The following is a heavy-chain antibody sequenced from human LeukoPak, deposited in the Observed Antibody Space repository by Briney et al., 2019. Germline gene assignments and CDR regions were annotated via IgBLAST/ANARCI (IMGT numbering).Heavy chain of an antibody. CDR2: ISYDGSNK. J-gene: IGHJ4*02. CDR3: AREEGRDTAMVFGC. CDR1: GFTFSSYA. D-gene: IGHD5-18*01. Sequence: GGPLRLSCAASGFTFSSYAMHWVRQAPGKGLEWVAVISYDGSNKYYADSVKGRFTISRDNSKNTLYLQMNSLRAEDTAVYYCAREEGRDTAMVFGCWGQGTLVTVSS. V-gene: IGHV3-30-3*01.